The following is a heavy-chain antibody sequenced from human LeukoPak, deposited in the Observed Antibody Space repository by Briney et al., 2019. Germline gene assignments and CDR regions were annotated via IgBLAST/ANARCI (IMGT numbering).Heavy chain of an antibody. D-gene: IGHD6-19*01. CDR1: GFTVSTNY. CDR2: IYSGGST. CDR3: ARVFSGWPRY. J-gene: IGHJ4*02. Sequence: GGSLRLSCAASGFTVSTNYMSWVRQAPGKGLEWVSVIYSGGSTYYADSVKGRFTISRDNAKNTLYLQMNSLRAEDTAVYYCARVFSGWPRYWGQGTLVTVSS. V-gene: IGHV3-53*01.